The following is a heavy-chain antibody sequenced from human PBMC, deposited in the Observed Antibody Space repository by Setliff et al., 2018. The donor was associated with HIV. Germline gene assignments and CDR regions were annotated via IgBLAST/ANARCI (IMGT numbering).Heavy chain of an antibody. V-gene: IGHV4-61*01. CDR3: ARHVARFDYDTGGYYVSHFDY. CDR2: MCHGGNNN. D-gene: IGHD3-22*01. Sequence: PSETLSLTCTVSGGSVGSGSYYWSWIRQSPGKGLEWIGNMCHGGNNNYYNPSLKSRVTISVDTSKNQFSVRLSSVSAADTAVYFCARHVARFDYDTGGYYVSHFDYWGQGTQVTVSS. CDR1: GGSVGSGSYY. J-gene: IGHJ4*02.